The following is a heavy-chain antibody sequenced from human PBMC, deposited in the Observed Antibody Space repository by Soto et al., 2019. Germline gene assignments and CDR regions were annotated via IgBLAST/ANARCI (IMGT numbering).Heavy chain of an antibody. Sequence: GGSLRLSCAASGFTFSSYGMHWVRQAPGKGLEWVAVIWYDGSNKYYADSVKGRFTISRDNSKNTLYLQMNSLRAEDTAVYYCAAELRSGNDAFDIWGQGTMVTVSS. CDR2: IWYDGSNK. CDR1: GFTFSSYG. CDR3: AAELRSGNDAFDI. V-gene: IGHV3-33*01. J-gene: IGHJ3*02. D-gene: IGHD1-26*01.